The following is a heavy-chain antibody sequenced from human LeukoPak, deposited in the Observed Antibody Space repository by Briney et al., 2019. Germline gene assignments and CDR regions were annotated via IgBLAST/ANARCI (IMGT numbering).Heavy chain of an antibody. V-gene: IGHV1-2*02. CDR2: INPNSGGT. CDR1: GYTFTAYY. Sequence: ASVKVSCRASGYTFTAYYLHWVRQAPGQGLEWMGWINPNSGGTNYAQKFQGRVTMTRDTSISTAYMELSRLRSDDTAVYYCARVFAGTWRAFDYWGQGTLVTVSS. J-gene: IGHJ4*02. D-gene: IGHD3-3*01. CDR3: ARVFAGTWRAFDY.